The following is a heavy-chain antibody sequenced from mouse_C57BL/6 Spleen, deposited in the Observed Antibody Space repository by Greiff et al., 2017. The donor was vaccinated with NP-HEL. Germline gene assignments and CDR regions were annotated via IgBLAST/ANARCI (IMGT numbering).Heavy chain of an antibody. CDR1: GYSFTGYY. Sequence: EVKLEESGPELVKPGASVKISCKASGYSFTGYYMHWVKQSHGKYLEWIGYIYPYNGVTSYNQKFKGKATLTVDKSSSTAYMELRSLTSEDSAVYYCAREGERDYFDFSGQSTPLSLSS. J-gene: IGHJ2*01. V-gene: IGHV1-31*01. CDR3: AREGERDYFDF. CDR2: IYPYNGVT.